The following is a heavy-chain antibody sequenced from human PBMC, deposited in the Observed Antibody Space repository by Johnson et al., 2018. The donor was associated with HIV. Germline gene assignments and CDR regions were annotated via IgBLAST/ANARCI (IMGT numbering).Heavy chain of an antibody. CDR3: ARRQWLEIPSDAFDI. J-gene: IGHJ3*02. CDR2: IKQDGSEK. Sequence: VQVVESGGGLVQPGGSLRLSCAASGFTFSSYWMSWVRQAPGKGLEWVANIKQDGSEKYYVDSVKGRFTITGANAKNSLYLQMNSLRAEETAVYYCARRQWLEIPSDAFDIWGQGTMVTVSS. D-gene: IGHD6-19*01. CDR1: GFTFSSYW. V-gene: IGHV3-7*01.